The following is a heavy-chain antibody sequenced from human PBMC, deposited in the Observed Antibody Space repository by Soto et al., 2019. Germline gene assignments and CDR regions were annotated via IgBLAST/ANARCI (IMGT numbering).Heavy chain of an antibody. CDR2: IYYSGST. CDR3: ARVLGGFGITMISAAGLWFDP. J-gene: IGHJ5*02. D-gene: IGHD3-22*01. Sequence: PSETLSLTCTVSGGSISSYYWSWIRQPPGKGLEWIGYIYYSGSTYYDPSLKSRVTISVDTSKNQFSLKLSSVTAADTAVYYCARVLGGFGITMISAAGLWFDPWGQGTLVTVSS. CDR1: GGSISSYY. V-gene: IGHV4-30-4*01.